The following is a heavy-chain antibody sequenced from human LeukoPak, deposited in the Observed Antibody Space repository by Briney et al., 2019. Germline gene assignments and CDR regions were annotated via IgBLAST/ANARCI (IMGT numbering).Heavy chain of an antibody. J-gene: IGHJ4*02. V-gene: IGHV4-31*03. CDR1: GGSISSGGYY. D-gene: IGHD3-9*01. CDR2: IYYSGST. CDR3: ARVYYDILTGSNLFDY. Sequence: SETLSLTCTVSGGSISSGGYYWSWIRQHPGKGLEWIGYIYYSGSTYYNPSLKSRVTISVDTSKNQFSLKLSSVTAADTAVYYCARVYYDILTGSNLFDYWGQGTLVTVSS.